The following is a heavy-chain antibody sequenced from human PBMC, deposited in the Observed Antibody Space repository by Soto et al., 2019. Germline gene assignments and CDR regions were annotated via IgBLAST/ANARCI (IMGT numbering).Heavy chain of an antibody. J-gene: IGHJ4*02. CDR3: ARDRGYSSSWYSY. D-gene: IGHD6-13*01. CDR1: GFTFSSYG. CDR2: IWYDGSNK. Sequence: ESGGGVVQPGRSLRLSCAASGFTFSSYGMHWVRQAPGKGLEWVAVIWYDGSNKYYADSVKGRFTISRDNSKNTLYLQMNSLRAEDTAVYYCARDRGYSSSWYSYWGQGTLVTVSS. V-gene: IGHV3-33*01.